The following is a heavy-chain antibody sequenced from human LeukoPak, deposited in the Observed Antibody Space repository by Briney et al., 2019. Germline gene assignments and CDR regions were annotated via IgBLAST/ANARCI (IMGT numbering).Heavy chain of an antibody. Sequence: GGSLRLSCAASGFTFSSYAMSWVRQAPGKGLEGVAAISGSGGSTYYADSVKGRFTISRDNSKNTLYLQMNSLKTEDTAVYYCTTDPRRTYYDFWSGYQDYLGQGTLVTVSS. J-gene: IGHJ4*02. V-gene: IGHV3-23*01. CDR1: GFTFSSYA. CDR2: ISGSGGST. CDR3: TTDPRRTYYDFWSGYQDY. D-gene: IGHD3-3*01.